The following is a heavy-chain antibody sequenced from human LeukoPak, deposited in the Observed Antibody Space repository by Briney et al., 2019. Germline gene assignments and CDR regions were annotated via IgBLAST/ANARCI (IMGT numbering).Heavy chain of an antibody. CDR1: GFTFSSYS. J-gene: IGHJ4*02. CDR2: LSSSSSYI. D-gene: IGHD3-22*01. CDR3: AREGYDSSTTFDY. V-gene: IGHV3-21*01. Sequence: GGSLRLSCAASGFTFSSYSMNWVRQAPGKGLEWVSSLSSSSSYIYYADSVKGRFTISRDNAKNSLYLQMNSLRAEDTAVYYCAREGYDSSTTFDYWGQGTLVTVSS.